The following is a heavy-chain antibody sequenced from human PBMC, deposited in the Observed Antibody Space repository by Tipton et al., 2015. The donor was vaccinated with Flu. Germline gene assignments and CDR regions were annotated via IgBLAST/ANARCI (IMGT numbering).Heavy chain of an antibody. CDR3: ARGMDYDYIWGSQGWFDP. CDR1: GYTFTSYD. D-gene: IGHD3-16*01. CDR2: MNPNSGNT. J-gene: IGHJ5*02. Sequence: QVQLVQSGAEVKKPGASVKVSCKASGYTFTSYDINWVRQATGQGLEWMGWMNPNSGNTGYAQKFQGRVTMTRNTSISTAYMELSSLRSEDTAVYYCARGMDYDYIWGSQGWFDPWGQGTLVTVSS. V-gene: IGHV1-8*01.